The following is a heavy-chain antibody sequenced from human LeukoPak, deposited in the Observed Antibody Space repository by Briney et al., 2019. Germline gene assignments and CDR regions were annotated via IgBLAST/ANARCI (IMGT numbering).Heavy chain of an antibody. D-gene: IGHD5-24*01. J-gene: IGHJ5*02. V-gene: IGHV3-48*01. CDR2: ISGSSSAI. Sequence: PGGSLRLSCAASGFTFSAYNMNWVRQAPGKGLEWLSYISGSSSAIYYADSVQGRFTISRDNAKNSLSLQMSSLRVEDTAVYYCVRDRTLGVRDGFILAWGQGTLVTVSS. CDR3: VRDRTLGVRDGFILA. CDR1: GFTFSAYN.